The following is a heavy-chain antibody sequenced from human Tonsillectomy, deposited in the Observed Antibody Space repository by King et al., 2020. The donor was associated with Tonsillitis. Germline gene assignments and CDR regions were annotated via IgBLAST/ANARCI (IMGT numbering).Heavy chain of an antibody. CDR1: GFSFSTYW. CDR2: IAPDVSTT. J-gene: IGHJ4*02. Sequence: VQLVESGGGLIQPGVSLRLSFAPSGFSFSTYWMYWVRQAPGKGLVCVSRIAPDVSTTNYADSVKGRFTISRDNAKNTLYLQMNSLGAEETAVYYCARDLRGSDYWGQGTLVTVSS. V-gene: IGHV3-74*01. CDR3: ARDLRGSDY. D-gene: IGHD5-12*01.